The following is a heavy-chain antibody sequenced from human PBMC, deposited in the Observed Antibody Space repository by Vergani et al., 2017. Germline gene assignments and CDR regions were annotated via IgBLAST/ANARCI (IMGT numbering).Heavy chain of an antibody. V-gene: IGHV3-15*01. CDR2: IKSKTDGGTT. J-gene: IGHJ3*02. CDR1: GFTLSNAW. CDR3: TTTSPTYYDFWSGYSLDAFDI. D-gene: IGHD3-3*01. Sequence: EVQLVESGGGLVKPGGSLRLSCAASGFTLSNAWMSWVRQAPGKGLEWVGRIKSKTDGGTTDYAAPVKGRFTISRDDSKNTLYLQMNSLKTEDTAVYYCTTTSPTYYDFWSGYSLDAFDIWGQGTMVTVSS.